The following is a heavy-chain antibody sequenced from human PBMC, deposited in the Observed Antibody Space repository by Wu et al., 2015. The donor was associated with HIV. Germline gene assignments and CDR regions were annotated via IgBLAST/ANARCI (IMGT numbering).Heavy chain of an antibody. Sequence: QVQLVQSGAEVKKPGASVKVSCKASGYTFTSYYMHWVRQAPGQGLEWMGIINPSGGSTSYAQKFQGRVTMTRDTSTSTVYMELSSLRSEDTAVYYCARDFEGVGSSGYYYPLWGQGTLVTVSS. V-gene: IGHV1-46*01. CDR3: ARDFEGVGSSGYYYPL. CDR2: INPSGGST. J-gene: IGHJ4*02. CDR1: GYTFTSYY. D-gene: IGHD3-22*01.